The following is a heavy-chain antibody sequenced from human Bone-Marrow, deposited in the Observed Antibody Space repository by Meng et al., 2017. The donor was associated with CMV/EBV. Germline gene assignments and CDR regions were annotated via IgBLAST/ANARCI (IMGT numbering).Heavy chain of an antibody. CDR1: GFTFSGSA. CDR3: TRQQYQLQSTRNWFDP. V-gene: IGHV3-73*01. CDR2: IRSKANSYAT. J-gene: IGHJ5*02. Sequence: GESLKISCAASGFTFSGSAMHWVRQASGKGLEWVGRIRSKANSYATAYAASVKGRFTISRDDSKNTAYLQMNSLKTEDTAVYYCTRQQYQLQSTRNWFDPWGQGTLVTVSS. D-gene: IGHD2-2*01.